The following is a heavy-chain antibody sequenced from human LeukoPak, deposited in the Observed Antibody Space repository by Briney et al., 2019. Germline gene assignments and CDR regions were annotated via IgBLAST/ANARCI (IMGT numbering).Heavy chain of an antibody. Sequence: ASVKVSCKASGYTFTSYYMHWVRQAPGQGLEWMGIINPSGGSTSYAQKFQGRVTMTRDTSTSTVYMELSSLRSEDTAVYYCAREKRAAMVTGPFDCWGQGTLVTVSS. J-gene: IGHJ4*02. CDR3: AREKRAAMVTGPFDC. D-gene: IGHD5-18*01. V-gene: IGHV1-46*01. CDR2: INPSGGST. CDR1: GYTFTSYY.